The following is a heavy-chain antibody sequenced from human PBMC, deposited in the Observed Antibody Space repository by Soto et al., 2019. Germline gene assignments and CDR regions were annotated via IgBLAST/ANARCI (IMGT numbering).Heavy chain of an antibody. D-gene: IGHD3-22*01. Sequence: SETLSLTCTVSGGSISSYYWSWIRQPPGKGLEWIGYIYYSGSTNYNPSLKSRVTISVDTSKNQFSLRLSSVTAAGTAVYYCARRNYDSSGTRFDPWGQGTLVTVSS. J-gene: IGHJ5*02. CDR3: ARRNYDSSGTRFDP. CDR1: GGSISSYY. V-gene: IGHV4-59*08. CDR2: IYYSGST.